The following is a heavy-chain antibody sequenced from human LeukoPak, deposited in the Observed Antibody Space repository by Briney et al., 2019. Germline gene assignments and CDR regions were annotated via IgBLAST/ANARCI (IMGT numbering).Heavy chain of an antibody. J-gene: IGHJ4*02. Sequence: GGSLRLSCAASGFTFDDYAMHWVRQAPGKGLEWVSGISWNSGSIGYADSVKGRFTISRDNAKNSLYLQMNSLRAEDTAVYYCARDLGYYGSGSKVYYFDYWGQGTLVTVSS. V-gene: IGHV3-9*01. CDR2: ISWNSGSI. CDR3: ARDLGYYGSGSKVYYFDY. D-gene: IGHD3-10*01. CDR1: GFTFDDYA.